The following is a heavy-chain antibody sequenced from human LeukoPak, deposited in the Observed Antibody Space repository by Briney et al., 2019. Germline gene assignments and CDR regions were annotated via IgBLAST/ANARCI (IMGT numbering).Heavy chain of an antibody. Sequence: GGSLRLSCAASGFTFSSYGMHWVRQAPGKGLEWVAFIRYDGSNKYYADSVKGRFTISRDNSKNTLYLQMNSLRAEDTAVYYCARDPGTGTTPYYYGMDVWGQGTTVTVSS. J-gene: IGHJ6*02. CDR2: IRYDGSNK. D-gene: IGHD1-7*01. CDR3: ARDPGTGTTPYYYGMDV. V-gene: IGHV3-30*02. CDR1: GFTFSSYG.